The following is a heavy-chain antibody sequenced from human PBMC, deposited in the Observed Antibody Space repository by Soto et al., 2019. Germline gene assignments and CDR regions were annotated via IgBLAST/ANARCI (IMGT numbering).Heavy chain of an antibody. CDR1: GYTFTNYG. D-gene: IGHD6-13*01. Sequence: ASVKVSCKTSGYTFTNYGISWVRQAPGQGLEWMGWISAHTGNTDYAQKFQGRVTMTTDTSTSTAYMELRSLRSDDTAVYYCARVLGYNSSWWRHTAFDIWGQGTMVTVSS. CDR3: ARVLGYNSSWWRHTAFDI. V-gene: IGHV1-18*01. CDR2: ISAHTGNT. J-gene: IGHJ3*02.